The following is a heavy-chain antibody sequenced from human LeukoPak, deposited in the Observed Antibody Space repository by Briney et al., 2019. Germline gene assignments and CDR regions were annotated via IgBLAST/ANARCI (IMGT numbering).Heavy chain of an antibody. V-gene: IGHV3-21*01. CDR3: ARVNCSSTSCYRDYYYYYGMDV. Sequence: GGSLRLSCAASGFTFSSYSMNWVRQAPGKGLEWVSSISSSSSYIYYADSVKGRFTISRDNAKNSLYLQMNSLRAEDTAVYYCARVNCSSTSCYRDYYYYYGMDVWGQGTKVTVSS. J-gene: IGHJ6*02. CDR2: ISSSSSYI. D-gene: IGHD2-2*02. CDR1: GFTFSSYS.